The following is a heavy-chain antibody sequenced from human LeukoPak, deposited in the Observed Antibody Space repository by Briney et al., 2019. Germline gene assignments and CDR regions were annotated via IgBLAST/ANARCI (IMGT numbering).Heavy chain of an antibody. CDR3: ARDPRSSGYCSGGSCSDWFDP. CDR1: GGSVSRGSYY. Sequence: SETLSLTCTVSGGSVSRGSYYWSWIRHPPGKGLEWIGYIYYSESTNYNPSLKSRVTISVDTSKNQFSLKLSSVTAADTAVYYCARDPRSSGYCSGGSCSDWFDPWGQGTLVTVSS. V-gene: IGHV4-61*01. J-gene: IGHJ5*02. D-gene: IGHD2-15*01. CDR2: IYYSEST.